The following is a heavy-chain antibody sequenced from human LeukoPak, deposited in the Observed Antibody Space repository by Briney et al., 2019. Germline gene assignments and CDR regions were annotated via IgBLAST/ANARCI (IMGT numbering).Heavy chain of an antibody. CDR2: FDPEDGET. CDR3: ATVRKYSSSSPFDY. V-gene: IGHV1-24*01. J-gene: IGHJ4*02. Sequence: GASVKVSCKVSGYTLTELSMHWVRQAPGKGLEWMGGFDPEDGETIYAQKFQGRVTMTEDTSTDTAYMELSSLRSEDRAVYYCATVRKYSSSSPFDYWGQGTLVTVSS. D-gene: IGHD6-6*01. CDR1: GYTLTELS.